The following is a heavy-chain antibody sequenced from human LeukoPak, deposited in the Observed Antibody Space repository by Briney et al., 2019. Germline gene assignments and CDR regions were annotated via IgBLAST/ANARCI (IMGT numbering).Heavy chain of an antibody. J-gene: IGHJ4*02. CDR3: AKSIAVAGTSSYFDY. CDR2: IRYDGSNK. Sequence: GGSLRLSCAASGFTFSSYGMHWVRQAPGKGLEWVAFIRYDGSNKYYADSVKGRFTISRDNSKNTLYLQMNSLRAEDTAVYYCAKSIAVAGTSSYFDYWGQGTLVTVSS. CDR1: GFTFSSYG. V-gene: IGHV3-30*02. D-gene: IGHD6-19*01.